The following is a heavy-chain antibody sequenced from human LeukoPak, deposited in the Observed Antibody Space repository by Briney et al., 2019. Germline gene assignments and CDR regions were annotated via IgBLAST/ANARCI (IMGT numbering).Heavy chain of an antibody. CDR3: ASWSGSSVLDY. D-gene: IGHD3-3*01. CDR1: GFTFSSYW. J-gene: IGHJ4*02. CDR2: INSDGSST. Sequence: GGSLRLSCAASGFTFSSYWMHWVRQAPGKGLVWVSRINSDGSSTSYADSVKGRFTISRDNAKNLLFLQMNSLRAEDTAVYYCASWSGSSVLDYWGQGTLVAVSS. V-gene: IGHV3-74*01.